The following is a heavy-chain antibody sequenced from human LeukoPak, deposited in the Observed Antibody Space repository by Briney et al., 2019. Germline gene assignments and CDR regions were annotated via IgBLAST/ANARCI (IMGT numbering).Heavy chain of an antibody. D-gene: IGHD5-24*01. Sequence: SETLSLTCTVSGYSISSGYYWGWIRPPPGKGLEWIGSIYHSGSTYYNPSLKSRVTISVDTSKNQFSLKLSSVTAADTAVYYCARGQWLQSIGSAFDIWGQGTMVTVSS. CDR1: GYSISSGYY. V-gene: IGHV4-38-2*02. CDR3: ARGQWLQSIGSAFDI. J-gene: IGHJ3*02. CDR2: IYHSGST.